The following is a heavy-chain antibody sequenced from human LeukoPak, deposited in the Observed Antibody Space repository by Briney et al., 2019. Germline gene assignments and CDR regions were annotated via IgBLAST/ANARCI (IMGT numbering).Heavy chain of an antibody. CDR1: TFNLSPHE. V-gene: IGHV3-48*03. J-gene: IGHJ4*02. D-gene: IGHD6-13*01. CDR2: IDKSGWTT. Sequence: QSGGSLRLSCSTSTFNLSPHEVNWVRQAPGKGLEWVSYIDKSGWTTEYADSVKGRFTISRDNAKNSLYLQMNSLRAEDTALYYCARPGGYSMNDYWGQGTLVTVSS. CDR3: ARPGGYSMNDY.